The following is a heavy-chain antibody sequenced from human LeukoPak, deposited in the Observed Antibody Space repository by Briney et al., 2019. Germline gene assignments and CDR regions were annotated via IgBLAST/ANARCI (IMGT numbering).Heavy chain of an antibody. CDR1: GFTFSSSA. Sequence: GGSLRLSCAASGFTFSSSALSWVRRTPGKGLEWVSGMSGSGDNTLYADSVKCRFTISRDNSKNALYLEMNSLRAEDTAIYDCAKMKGHPLPKYYMDVWGQGTTVTVSS. V-gene: IGHV3-23*01. CDR2: MSGSGDNT. D-gene: IGHD1-26*01. CDR3: AKMKGHPLPKYYMDV. J-gene: IGHJ6*01.